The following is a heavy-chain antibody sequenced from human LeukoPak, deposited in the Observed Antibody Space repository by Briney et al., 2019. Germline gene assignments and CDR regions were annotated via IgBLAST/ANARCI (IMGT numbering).Heavy chain of an antibody. V-gene: IGHV3-30*02. Sequence: PGGTLRLSCAVSGFTLRSYGMSWVRQAPGKGLEWVAFIRFDGSNEYYADSVKGRFTISRDNSKNTLYLQMNSLRPEDTAVYYCAITYYDILTGYPNWFDPWGQGTLVTVSS. D-gene: IGHD3-9*01. CDR3: AITYYDILTGYPNWFDP. CDR2: IRFDGSNE. CDR1: GFTLRSYG. J-gene: IGHJ5*02.